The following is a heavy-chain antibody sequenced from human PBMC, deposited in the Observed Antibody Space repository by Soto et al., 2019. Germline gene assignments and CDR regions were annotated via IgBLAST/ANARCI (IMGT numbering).Heavy chain of an antibody. CDR2: ISRSGNI. J-gene: IGHJ4*02. D-gene: IGHD4-17*01. CDR3: ARGNDYVYFYDY. V-gene: IGHV4-30-4*01. CDR1: GGSLTTGDYY. Sequence: QVQLQESGPGLAKPSQTLSLICTVSGGSLTTGDYYWTWIRQSPGEGLEWIGYISRSGNIFYNPSLKSRITISLDTSKAQFSLKLNSVTAADTAVYYCARGNDYVYFYDYWGQGTLVTVSS.